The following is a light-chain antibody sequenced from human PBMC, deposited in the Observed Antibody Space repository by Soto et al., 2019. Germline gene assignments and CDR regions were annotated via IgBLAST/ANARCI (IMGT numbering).Light chain of an antibody. CDR2: DAS. CDR3: QQRGNWPLT. V-gene: IGKV3-11*01. Sequence: DIVLTQSPGTLSLSPGERATLSCRASQSVISSYLAWYQQKPGQAPRLLIYDASNRATGIPARFSGSGSGTDFTLTISSLEPEDFAVYYCQQRGNWPLTFGGGTKVDNK. J-gene: IGKJ4*01. CDR1: QSVISSY.